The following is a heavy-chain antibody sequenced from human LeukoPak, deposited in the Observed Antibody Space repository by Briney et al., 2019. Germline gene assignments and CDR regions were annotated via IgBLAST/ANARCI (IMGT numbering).Heavy chain of an antibody. J-gene: IGHJ4*02. CDR3: AKDVAVAVSVSDY. CDR1: GFTFSSYA. Sequence: PGGSLRLSCAASGFTFSSYAMSWVRQAPGKGLEWVSAISGSGGSTYYADSVKGRFTISRDNSKNTLYRQMNSLRAEDTAVYYCAKDVAVAVSVSDYWGQGTLVTVSS. D-gene: IGHD6-19*01. CDR2: ISGSGGST. V-gene: IGHV3-23*01.